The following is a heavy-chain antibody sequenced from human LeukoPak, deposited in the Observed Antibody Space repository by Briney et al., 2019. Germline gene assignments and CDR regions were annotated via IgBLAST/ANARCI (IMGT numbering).Heavy chain of an antibody. CDR2: MYYSGST. D-gene: IGHD1-26*01. CDR3: ASRQWELTYFDY. Sequence: SETLSLTCTVSGGSISSYYWSWIRQPPGKGLEWIGSMYYSGSTYYNPSLKSRVTISVDTSKNHFSLRLSSVTAADTAVYYCASRQWELTYFDYWGQGILVTVSS. CDR1: GGSISSYY. J-gene: IGHJ4*02. V-gene: IGHV4-59*05.